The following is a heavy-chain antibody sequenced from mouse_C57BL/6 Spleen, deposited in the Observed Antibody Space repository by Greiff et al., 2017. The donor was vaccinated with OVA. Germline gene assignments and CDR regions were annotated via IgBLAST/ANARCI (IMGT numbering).Heavy chain of an antibody. J-gene: IGHJ1*03. Sequence: VQLQQSGAELVRPGASVTLSCKASGYTFTDYEMHWVKQTPVHGLEWIGAIDPETGGTAYNQKFKGKAILTAAKSSSTAYMELRSLTSEDSAVYYCTGTTVGARYFDVWGTGTTVTVSS. CDR1: GYTFTDYE. D-gene: IGHD1-1*01. CDR3: TGTTVGARYFDV. CDR2: IDPETGGT. V-gene: IGHV1-15*01.